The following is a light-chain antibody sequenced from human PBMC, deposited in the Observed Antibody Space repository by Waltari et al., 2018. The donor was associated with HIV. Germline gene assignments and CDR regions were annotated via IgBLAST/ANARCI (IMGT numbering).Light chain of an antibody. CDR2: KDS. J-gene: IGLJ3*02. CDR3: LSADSSGTWV. V-gene: IGLV3-16*01. CDR1: ASPQKY. Sequence: SYALTQPPSVSVSLGQMARITCSGAASPQKYPYWYQQKPGQFPVLVIYKDSERPSGIPERFSGSSSGTIVTLTISGVQAEDEADYYCLSADSSGTWVFGGGTKLTVL.